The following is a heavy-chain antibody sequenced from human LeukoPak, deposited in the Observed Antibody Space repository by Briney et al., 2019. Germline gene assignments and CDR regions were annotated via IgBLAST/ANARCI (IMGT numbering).Heavy chain of an antibody. Sequence: PGGSVRLSCAGSGLTVRSNYMSWLRQAPGKGLEWVAGTSDSGGRTNYVDSVKGRFTISRDNTKNTLYLQMISLRAEDTAVYVCAKRGVVIRVILVGFHKEAYYFDSWGQGALVTVSS. D-gene: IGHD3-22*01. CDR3: AKRGVVIRVILVGFHKEAYYFDS. J-gene: IGHJ4*02. CDR2: TSDSGGRT. CDR1: GLTVRSNY. V-gene: IGHV3-53*05.